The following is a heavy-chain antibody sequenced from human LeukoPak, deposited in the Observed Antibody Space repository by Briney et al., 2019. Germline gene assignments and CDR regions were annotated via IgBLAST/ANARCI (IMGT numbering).Heavy chain of an antibody. J-gene: IGHJ4*02. CDR1: GGSFSTYF. CDR2: INHSGYT. Sequence: PSETLSLTCAVYGGSFSTYFWSWIRQPPGKGLEWIGEINHSGYTNYTPSLKSRVTISLDTSKNQFSLKLSSVTAADTAVYYCARRRLKYYGSGSYYGRLDYWGQGTLVTVSS. CDR3: ARRRLKYYGSGSYYGRLDY. V-gene: IGHV4-34*01. D-gene: IGHD3-10*01.